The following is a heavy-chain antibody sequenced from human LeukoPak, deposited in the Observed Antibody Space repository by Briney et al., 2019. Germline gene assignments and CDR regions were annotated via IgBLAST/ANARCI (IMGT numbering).Heavy chain of an antibody. V-gene: IGHV1-2*02. CDR3: ARDHAGTTGVWFDP. CDR1: GYTFTGYY. Sequence: ASVKDSLKASGYTFTGYYMQWVRQAPGQGLEWMGWINPNSGGTNYAQKFQGRVTMTRDTSISTTYMELSRLRSDDTAVYYCARDHAGTTGVWFDPWGHGTLVTVSS. D-gene: IGHD1-7*01. J-gene: IGHJ5*02. CDR2: INPNSGGT.